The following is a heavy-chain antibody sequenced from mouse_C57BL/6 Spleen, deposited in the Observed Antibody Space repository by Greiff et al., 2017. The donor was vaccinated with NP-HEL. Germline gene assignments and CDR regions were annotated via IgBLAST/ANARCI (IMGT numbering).Heavy chain of an antibody. CDR3: ARDGDYGFDY. CDR2: INPNNGGT. V-gene: IGHV1-26*01. CDR1: GYTFTDYY. D-gene: IGHD2-13*01. Sequence: EVQLQQSGPELVKPGASVKISCKASGYTFTDYYMNWVKQSHGKSLEWIGDINPNNGGTSYNQKFKGKATLTVDKSSSTAYMELRSLTSEDSAVYYWARDGDYGFDYWGQGTLVTVSA. J-gene: IGHJ3*01.